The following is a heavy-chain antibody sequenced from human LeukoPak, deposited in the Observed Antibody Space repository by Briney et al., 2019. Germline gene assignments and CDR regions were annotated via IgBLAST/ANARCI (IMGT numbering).Heavy chain of an antibody. V-gene: IGHV3-23*01. D-gene: IGHD3-22*01. J-gene: IGHJ4*02. CDR3: AKDGLYYDGSEHVYYFDS. CDR1: GFTFSRSA. Sequence: TGGSLRLSCAASGFTFSRSAMTWVRQGPGTGLEFVASIIYSGGATYYADSVKGRFTISRDNSKNTLYLQMNSLRAEDTALYYRAKDGLYYDGSEHVYYFDSWGQGTLVTVSS. CDR2: IIYSGGAT.